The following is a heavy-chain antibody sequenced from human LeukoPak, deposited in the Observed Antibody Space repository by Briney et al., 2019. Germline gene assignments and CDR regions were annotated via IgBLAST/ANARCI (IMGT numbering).Heavy chain of an antibody. CDR2: ISSSSSHI. V-gene: IGHV3-21*01. CDR1: GFTFSSYS. Sequence: KPGGSLRLSCAASGFTFSSYSMNWVRQAPGKGLEWVSSISSSSSHIYYADSVKGRFTISRDNAKNSLYLQMNSLRAEDTAVYYCARDFRFPCWGQGTLVTVSS. D-gene: IGHD3-10*01. CDR3: ARDFRFPC. J-gene: IGHJ4*02.